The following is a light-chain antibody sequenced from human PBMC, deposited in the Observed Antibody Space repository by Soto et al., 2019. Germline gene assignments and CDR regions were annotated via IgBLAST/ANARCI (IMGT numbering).Light chain of an antibody. CDR3: TSYGGGNNV. CDR1: SSDVGGYNF. Sequence: QSALTQPPSASGSPGQSVTISCTGTSSDVGGYNFVSWYQQYPGKVPKLMVYEVNKRPSGVPDRFSGSKSGNTDSLTVSGLQAEDEADYYCTSYGGGNNVFGTGTKLTVL. V-gene: IGLV2-8*01. CDR2: EVN. J-gene: IGLJ1*01.